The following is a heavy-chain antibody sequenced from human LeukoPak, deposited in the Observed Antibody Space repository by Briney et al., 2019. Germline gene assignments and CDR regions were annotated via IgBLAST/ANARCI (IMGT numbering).Heavy chain of an antibody. CDR3: AKARPYYDFWSGYYSLDY. V-gene: IGHV3-30*02. CDR2: IRYDGSNK. D-gene: IGHD3-3*01. CDR1: GFTFSSYG. Sequence: GGSLRLPCAASGFTFSSYGMHWVRQAPGKGLEWVAFIRYDGSNKYYADSVKGRFTISRDNSKNTLYLQMNSLRAEDTAVYYCAKARPYYDFWSGYYSLDYWGQGTLVTVSS. J-gene: IGHJ4*02.